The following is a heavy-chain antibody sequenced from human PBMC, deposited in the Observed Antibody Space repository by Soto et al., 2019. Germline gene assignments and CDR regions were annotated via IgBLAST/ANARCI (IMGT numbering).Heavy chain of an antibody. CDR2: MSYEGDKK. Sequence: GGSLRLSCVASGFPFSTYAMHWVRQAPGKGPEWVALMSYEGDKKYYADSVKGRFTIFRDNSKNTLYLQMNSLSAEDTAVYYCAKASPSSWYYFDFWGPGTLVTVSS. V-gene: IGHV3-30*18. D-gene: IGHD6-13*01. J-gene: IGHJ4*02. CDR1: GFPFSTYA. CDR3: AKASPSSWYYFDF.